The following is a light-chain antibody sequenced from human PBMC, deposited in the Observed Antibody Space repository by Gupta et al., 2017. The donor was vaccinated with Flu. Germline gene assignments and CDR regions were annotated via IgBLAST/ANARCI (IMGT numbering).Light chain of an antibody. J-gene: IGLJ1*01. CDR3: SSHTGSDTFV. CDR1: SSDIGAYKY. CDR2: EVT. V-gene: IGLV2-8*01. Sequence: QSALTQPPSASGSPGQSITISCTGTSSDIGAYKYVSWHQQHAGKAPKLIIYEVTKRPSGVPARFSGSTPGNTASLTVSGLKAEDEGDYYCSSHTGSDTFVFGTGTAVTVL.